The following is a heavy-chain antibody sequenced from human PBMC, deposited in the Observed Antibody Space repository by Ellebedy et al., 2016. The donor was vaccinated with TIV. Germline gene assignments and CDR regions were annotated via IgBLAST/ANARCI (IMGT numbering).Heavy chain of an antibody. V-gene: IGHV3-30*18. D-gene: IGHD5-18*01. Sequence: GGSLRLXXVASGFRFSSYGMHWVRQAPGKGLEWVAVISYDGSNKRYADSVKGRFTISRDRFKNTVYLQMNSLRVEDTAVYYCAKEVDSTVQLWGYMDVWGKGTTVTVSS. CDR1: GFRFSSYG. J-gene: IGHJ6*03. CDR3: AKEVDSTVQLWGYMDV. CDR2: ISYDGSNK.